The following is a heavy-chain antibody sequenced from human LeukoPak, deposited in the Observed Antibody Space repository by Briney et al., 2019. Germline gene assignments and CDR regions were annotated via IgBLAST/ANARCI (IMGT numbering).Heavy chain of an antibody. Sequence: GGSLRLSCAACGFTFSSYAMTWVRHSPGKGLEWVSVIGSGGDTYYSDSVQGRFTISRDNSKNTLYLQMNSLRADDTAVYYCAKYYAARSRSFDFWGQGTLVTVSS. CDR1: GFTFSSYA. V-gene: IGHV3-23*01. J-gene: IGHJ4*02. CDR2: IGSGGDT. D-gene: IGHD3-10*01. CDR3: AKYYAARSRSFDF.